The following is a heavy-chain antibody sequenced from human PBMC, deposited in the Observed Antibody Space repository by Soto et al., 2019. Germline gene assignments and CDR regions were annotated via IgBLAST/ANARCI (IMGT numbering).Heavy chain of an antibody. CDR1: GFSFSTYS. D-gene: IGHD3-3*01. CDR3: ARGSQNFWMREDAFDI. CDR2: IHSSSRYI. V-gene: IGHV3-21*01. J-gene: IGHJ3*02. Sequence: EVQLVESGGGQVKPGGSLRLSRAASGFSFSTYSMNWVRQAPGKGLEWVSSIHSSSRYIYYADSVKGRFTISRDNAKNSLFLQMSSLRAEDAAVYYCARGSQNFWMREDAFDIWGQGTMVSVSS.